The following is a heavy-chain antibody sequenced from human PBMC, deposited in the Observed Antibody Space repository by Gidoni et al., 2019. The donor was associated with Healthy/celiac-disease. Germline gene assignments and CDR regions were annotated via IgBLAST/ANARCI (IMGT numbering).Heavy chain of an antibody. Sequence: EVQLVESGGGLVKPGGSLRLSCAASGFTFSPYSMNWVRQAPGKGLEWVSSISSSSSYIYYADSVKGRFTISRDNAKNSLYLQMNSLRAEDTAVYYCARDNTIFGVVAYPWGPSSNYYYYGMDVWGQGTTVTVSS. CDR3: ARDNTIFGVVAYPWGPSSNYYYYGMDV. CDR2: ISSSSSYI. V-gene: IGHV3-21*01. CDR1: GFTFSPYS. D-gene: IGHD3-3*01. J-gene: IGHJ6*02.